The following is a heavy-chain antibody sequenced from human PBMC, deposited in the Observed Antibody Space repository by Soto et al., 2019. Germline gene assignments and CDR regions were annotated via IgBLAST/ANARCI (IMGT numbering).Heavy chain of an antibody. J-gene: IGHJ6*02. CDR2: VYQTGNT. CDR3: SRLTTGSVGYGMDA. D-gene: IGHD1-1*01. CDR1: GGSISSDGSS. V-gene: IGHV4-30-2*01. Sequence: QLQLQESGSGLVKPSQTLSLTCAVSGGSISSDGSSWSWIRQPPGRGLEWIGYVYQTGNTNYNPSVKSRVTLSVARSKNQFSLKLSSVTAADTAVYDCSRLTTGSVGYGMDAWGQGTTVTVSS.